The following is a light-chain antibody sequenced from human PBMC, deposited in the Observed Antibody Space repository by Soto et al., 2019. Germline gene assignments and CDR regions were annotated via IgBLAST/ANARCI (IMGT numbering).Light chain of an antibody. CDR2: HVT. CDR3: CSLTTSHTYV. CDR1: SSDIGHYDY. V-gene: IGLV2-14*03. J-gene: IGLJ1*01. Sequence: QSVLTRPASLSGSPGQSITISCTGTSSDIGHYDYVSWYQQHPGKAPKLMIYHVTYRPSGVSNRYSGSKSGNSASLTISGLQADDEADYYCCSLTTSHTYVFGSGTKVTVL.